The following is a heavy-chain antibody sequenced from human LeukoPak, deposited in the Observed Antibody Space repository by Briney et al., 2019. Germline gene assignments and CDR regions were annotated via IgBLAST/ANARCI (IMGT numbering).Heavy chain of an antibody. CDR2: INHSGST. CDR3: ARQKRDYGGNILYYYYMDV. CDR1: GGSISSSSYY. J-gene: IGHJ6*03. Sequence: PSETLSLTCTVSGGSISSSSYYWGWIRQPPGKGLEWIGEINHSGSTTYNPSLKSRVTISVDTSKNQFSLKLSSVTAADTAVYYCARQKRDYGGNILYYYYMDVWGKGTTVTISS. V-gene: IGHV4-39*01. D-gene: IGHD4-23*01.